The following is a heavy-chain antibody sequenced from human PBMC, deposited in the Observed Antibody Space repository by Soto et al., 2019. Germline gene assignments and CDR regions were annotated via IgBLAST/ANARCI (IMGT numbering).Heavy chain of an antibody. V-gene: IGHV4-39*01. CDR2: PCYSGS. Sequence: PSETLSLTCTVSGASISRRPYCWAWIRQPPGKGLQWVGSPCYSGSYYRPSLKSRVTISVDTSKNQLSLNPSSVTAADTARYYCSRRAPEGFDPWGQGTLVTVS. J-gene: IGHJ5*02. CDR1: GASISRRPYC. CDR3: SRRAPEGFDP.